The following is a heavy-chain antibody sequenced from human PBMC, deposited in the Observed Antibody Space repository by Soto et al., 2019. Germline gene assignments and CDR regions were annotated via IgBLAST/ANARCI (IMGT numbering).Heavy chain of an antibody. V-gene: IGHV3-21*01. J-gene: IGHJ4*02. Sequence: EVQLVESGGGLVKPGGSLRLSCAASGFTFSSYSMNWVRQAPGKGLEWVSSISSSSSYIYYADSVKGRFTISRDNAKNSPYLQMNSLRAEDTAVYYCARDPHCSSTSCYYWGQGTLVTVSS. CDR1: GFTFSSYS. D-gene: IGHD2-2*01. CDR2: ISSSSSYI. CDR3: ARDPHCSSTSCYY.